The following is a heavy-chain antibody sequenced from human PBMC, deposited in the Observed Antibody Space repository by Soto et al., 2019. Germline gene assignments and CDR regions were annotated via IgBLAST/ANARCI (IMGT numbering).Heavy chain of an antibody. CDR1: GFTVSSNY. CDR2: IYSGGST. J-gene: IGHJ3*02. Sequence: EVQLVETGGGLIQPGGSLRLSCAASGFTVSSNYMSWVRQAPGKGLEWVSVIYSGGSTYYADSVKGRFTISRDNSKNTLYLQNNSQRAEETAVYYCEREAVAVRGDALEIWGQGTMVTVSS. V-gene: IGHV3-53*02. D-gene: IGHD6-19*01. CDR3: EREAVAVRGDALEI.